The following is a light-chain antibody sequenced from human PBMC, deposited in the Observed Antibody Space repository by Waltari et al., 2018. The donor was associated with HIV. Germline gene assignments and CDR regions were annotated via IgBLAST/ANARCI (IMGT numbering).Light chain of an antibody. Sequence: EIVLTQSPGTLSLSPGEGATLSCRANQSVSSSYLAWYQQKPGQAPRLLIYGASSRATGIPDRFSGSGSGTDFTLTISRLEPEDFAVYYCQQYGTSPWTFGQGTKVEIK. CDR1: QSVSSSY. J-gene: IGKJ1*01. V-gene: IGKV3-20*01. CDR3: QQYGTSPWT. CDR2: GAS.